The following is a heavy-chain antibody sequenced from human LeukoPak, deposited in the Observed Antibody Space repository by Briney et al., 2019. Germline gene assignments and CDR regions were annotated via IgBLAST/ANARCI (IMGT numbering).Heavy chain of an antibody. D-gene: IGHD2-21*02. CDR2: INHSGST. Sequence: KPSETLSLTGAVYGGSFSGYYWSWIRQPPGKGLEWIGEINHSGSTNYNPSLKSRVTISVDTSKNQFSLKLSSVTAADTAVYYCARFSSGGDLIDYWGQGTLVTVSS. CDR1: GGSFSGYY. CDR3: ARFSSGGDLIDY. V-gene: IGHV4-34*01. J-gene: IGHJ4*02.